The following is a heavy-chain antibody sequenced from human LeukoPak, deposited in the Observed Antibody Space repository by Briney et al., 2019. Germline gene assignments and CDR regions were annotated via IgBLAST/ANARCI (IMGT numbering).Heavy chain of an antibody. CDR1: GFTFSSYW. Sequence: GGSLRLSCAASGFTFSSYWMHWVRQAPGKGLVWVSRINTDGSSTSYADSVKGLFTISRDNAKNTLYLQMNSLRAEDTAVYYCARGKDDYGDLRVLDAFDIWGQGTMVTVSS. CDR2: INTDGSST. CDR3: ARGKDDYGDLRVLDAFDI. V-gene: IGHV3-74*01. D-gene: IGHD4-17*01. J-gene: IGHJ3*02.